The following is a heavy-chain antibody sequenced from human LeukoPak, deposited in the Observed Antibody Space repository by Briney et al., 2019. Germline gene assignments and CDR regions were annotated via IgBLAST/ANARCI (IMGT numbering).Heavy chain of an antibody. CDR1: GGSISSPY. V-gene: IGHV4-59*11. CDR3: ARIKAYDSSGYRYGDAFDI. Sequence: SETLSLTCTVSGGSISSPYWSWIRQPPGKGLEWIGYIYYSGSTNYNPSLKSRVTISVDTSKNQFSLKLSSVTAADTAVYYCARIKAYDSSGYRYGDAFDIWGQGTMVTVSS. CDR2: IYYSGST. D-gene: IGHD3-22*01. J-gene: IGHJ3*02.